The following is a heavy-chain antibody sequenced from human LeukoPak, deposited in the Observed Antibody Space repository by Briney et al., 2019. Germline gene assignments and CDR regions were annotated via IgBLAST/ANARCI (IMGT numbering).Heavy chain of an antibody. CDR2: ISSSSSYI. J-gene: IGHJ4*02. V-gene: IGHV3-21*01. CDR1: GLTFSNYA. CDR3: AQRVAGSSFDY. D-gene: IGHD6-19*01. Sequence: GGSLSLSCAASGLTFSNYAMGWVRQAQGKGLEWVSSISSSSSYIYYADSVKGRFTISRDNAKNSLYLQMNSLRAEDTAVYYCAQRVAGSSFDYWGQGTLVTVSS.